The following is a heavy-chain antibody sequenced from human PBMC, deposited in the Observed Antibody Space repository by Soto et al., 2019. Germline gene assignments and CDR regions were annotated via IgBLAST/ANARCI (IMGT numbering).Heavy chain of an antibody. CDR3: ASCQCSGGSCYLGGWCEP. J-gene: IGHJ5*02. CDR2: MNPNSGNT. V-gene: IGHV1-8*01. D-gene: IGHD2-15*01. Sequence: ASVKVSCKASGYTFTSYDINWVRQATGQGLEWMGWMNPNSGNTGYAQKFQGRVTMTRNTSISTAYMELSSLRSEDTAVYYCASCQCSGGSCYLGGWCEPWGQGTLVTFSS. CDR1: GYTFTSYD.